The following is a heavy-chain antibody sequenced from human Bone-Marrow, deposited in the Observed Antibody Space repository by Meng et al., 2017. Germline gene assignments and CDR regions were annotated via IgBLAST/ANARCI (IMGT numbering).Heavy chain of an antibody. CDR3: ARGPTTMAHDFDY. D-gene: IGHD4-11*01. CDR1: GGSFSDYY. J-gene: IGHJ4*02. CDR2: INHSGST. Sequence: QVQLTQWGAGLLKPSETLALTCVVSGGSFSDYYWSWIRQPTGKGLEWIGEINHSGSTNYKPSLESRATISVDTSRNNLSLKLSSVTAADSAVYYCARGPTTMAHDFDYWGQGTLVTVAS. V-gene: IGHV4-34*02.